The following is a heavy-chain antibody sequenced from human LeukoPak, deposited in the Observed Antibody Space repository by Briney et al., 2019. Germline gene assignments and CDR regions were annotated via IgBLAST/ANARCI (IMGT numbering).Heavy chain of an antibody. V-gene: IGHV3-23*01. J-gene: IGHJ6*03. Sequence: GGSLRLSCAASGFTFSSYAMSWVRQAPGKGLEWVSAISGSGGSTYYADSVKGRFTISRDNSKNTLYLQMNSLRAEDTAVYYCAKPPGAAAAGKRGYYYYYMDVWGKGTTVTVSS. CDR3: AKPPGAAAAGKRGYYYYYMDV. CDR2: ISGSGGST. CDR1: GFTFSSYA. D-gene: IGHD6-13*01.